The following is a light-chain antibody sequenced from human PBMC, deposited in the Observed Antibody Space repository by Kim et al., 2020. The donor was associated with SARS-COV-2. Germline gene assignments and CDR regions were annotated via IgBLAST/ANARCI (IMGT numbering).Light chain of an antibody. Sequence: EIVLTQSPATLSVSPGERATLSYRASERIHTFLAWYHQRPGQPPRLLIYDASSRASGIPARFSASGSGTDFTLTITSLEPDDFGMYYCQQRYDWPPLFGGGTKLEI. CDR1: ERIHTF. J-gene: IGKJ4*01. V-gene: IGKV3-11*01. CDR3: QQRYDWPPL. CDR2: DAS.